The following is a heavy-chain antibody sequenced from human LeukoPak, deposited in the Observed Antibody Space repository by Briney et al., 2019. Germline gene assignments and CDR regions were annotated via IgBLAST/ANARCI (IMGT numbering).Heavy chain of an antibody. V-gene: IGHV3-21*01. CDR3: ARDAVAGTAY. D-gene: IGHD6-19*01. CDR2: ISSSSSYI. CDR1: GFIFSSYS. J-gene: IGHJ4*02. Sequence: GGSLRLSCAASGFIFSSYSMNWVRQAPGKGLEWVSFISSSSSYIYYADSVKGRFTISRDNAKNSLYLQMNSLRAEDTAVYYCARDAVAGTAYWGQGTLVTVSS.